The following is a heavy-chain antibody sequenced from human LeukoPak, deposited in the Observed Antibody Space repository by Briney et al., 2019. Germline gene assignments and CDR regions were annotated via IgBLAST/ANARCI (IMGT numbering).Heavy chain of an antibody. V-gene: IGHV3-23*01. CDR2: ISGSGGST. D-gene: IGHD3-16*01. CDR1: GFTFSNYA. Sequence: GGSLRLSCAASGFTFSNYAMSWVRQAPGKGLEWVSAISGSGGSTHYADSVKGRFTISRDNSKNTLYLQMNSLRAEDTAVYYCAKGPKFDLNWGGGYYYYMDVWGKGTTVTVSS. CDR3: AKGPKFDLNWGGGYYYYMDV. J-gene: IGHJ6*03.